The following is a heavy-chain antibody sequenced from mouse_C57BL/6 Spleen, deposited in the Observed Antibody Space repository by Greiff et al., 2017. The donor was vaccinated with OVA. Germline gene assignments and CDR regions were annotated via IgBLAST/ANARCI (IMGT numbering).Heavy chain of an antibody. Sequence: QVQLQQPGTELVKPGASVKLSCKASGYTFTSYWMHWVKQRPGQGLEWIGNINPSNGGTNYNEKFKSKATLTVDESSSTAYMQLSSLTSEDSAVYYCAAGDYDGYWYFDVWGTGTTVTVSS. CDR2: INPSNGGT. V-gene: IGHV1-53*01. D-gene: IGHD2-4*01. CDR1: GYTFTSYW. J-gene: IGHJ1*03. CDR3: AAGDYDGYWYFDV.